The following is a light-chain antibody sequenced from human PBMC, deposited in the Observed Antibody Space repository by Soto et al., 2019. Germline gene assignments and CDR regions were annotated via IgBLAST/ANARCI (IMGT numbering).Light chain of an antibody. J-gene: IGKJ1*01. CDR3: QQYGSSPPRT. CDR1: QTVSSRY. V-gene: IGKV3-20*01. CDR2: GAS. Sequence: EVVFTQSPGTLTLSPRERATHSYRASQTVSSRYLAWNQQKPGQAPRLLIYGASSRATGIPDRFSGSGSGTDFTLTISRLEPEDFAVYCCQQYGSSPPRTFGQGTKVDIK.